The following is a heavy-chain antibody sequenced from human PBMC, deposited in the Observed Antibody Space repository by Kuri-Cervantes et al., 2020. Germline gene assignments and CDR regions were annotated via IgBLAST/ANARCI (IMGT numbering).Heavy chain of an antibody. CDR2: IIPIFGTA. Sequence: SVKVSCKASGGTFSSYAISWVRQAPGQGLEWMGGIIPIFGTANYAQKFQGRVTITADESTSTAYMELSSLRSEDTAVYYCARDINSPHYGTFDYWGQGTLVTVSS. CDR3: ARDINSPHYGTFDY. D-gene: IGHD3-10*01. J-gene: IGHJ4*02. CDR1: GGTFSSYA. V-gene: IGHV1-69*13.